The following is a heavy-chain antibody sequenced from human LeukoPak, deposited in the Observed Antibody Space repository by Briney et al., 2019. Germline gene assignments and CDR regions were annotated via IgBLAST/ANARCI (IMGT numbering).Heavy chain of an antibody. D-gene: IGHD3-3*01. Sequence: ASVKVSCKASGYTFTGYYMHSVRQAPGQGRVWMGGINPNSGGTNYAQKFQGRVTMIRDTSIRTAYMELSRLRSDDTAVYYCASTPYYDFWSGSLYYFDYWGQGTLVTVSS. CDR1: GYTFTGYY. CDR3: ASTPYYDFWSGSLYYFDY. V-gene: IGHV1-2*02. J-gene: IGHJ4*02. CDR2: INPNSGGT.